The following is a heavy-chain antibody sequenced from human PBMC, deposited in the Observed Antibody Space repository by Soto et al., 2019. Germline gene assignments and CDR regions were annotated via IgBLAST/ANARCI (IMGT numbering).Heavy chain of an antibody. J-gene: IGHJ4*02. V-gene: IGHV4-39*01. CDR2: IYYSGST. CDR1: GGSTSSSSYY. D-gene: IGHD3-10*01. CDR3: ARQEGWFGELPHPHFDY. Sequence: SETLSLTCTVSGGSTSSSSYYWGWIRQPPGKGLEWIGSIYYSGSTYYNPSLKSRVTISVDTSKNQFSLKLSSVTAADTAVYYCARQEGWFGELPHPHFDYWGQGTLVTVSS.